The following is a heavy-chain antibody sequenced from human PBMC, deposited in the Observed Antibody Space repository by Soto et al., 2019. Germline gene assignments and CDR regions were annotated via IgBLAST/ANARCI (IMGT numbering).Heavy chain of an antibody. CDR2: ISWNSCSI. Sequence: PGGSLRLSCAASGFTFDDYAMHWVQQAPGKGLEWVSGISWNSCSIGYADSVKGRFTISRDNAKNSLYLQMNSLRAEDTAVYYCARAPYSSSWYYFDYWGQGILVTVSS. D-gene: IGHD6-13*01. V-gene: IGHV3-9*01. CDR1: GFTFDDYA. CDR3: ARAPYSSSWYYFDY. J-gene: IGHJ4*02.